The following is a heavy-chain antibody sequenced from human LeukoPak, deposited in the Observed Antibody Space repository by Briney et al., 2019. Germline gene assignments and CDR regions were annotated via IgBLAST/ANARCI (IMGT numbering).Heavy chain of an antibody. CDR3: ARDCGGDCYLSYYGMDV. V-gene: IGHV1-2*02. Sequence: GASVKVSCKASGYTFTGYYMHWVRQAPGQGLEWMGWINPNSGGTNYAQKFQGRVTMARDMSISTAYMELSRLRSDDTAVYYCARDCGGDCYLSYYGMDVWGQGTTVTVSS. D-gene: IGHD2-21*02. CDR2: INPNSGGT. CDR1: GYTFTGYY. J-gene: IGHJ6*02.